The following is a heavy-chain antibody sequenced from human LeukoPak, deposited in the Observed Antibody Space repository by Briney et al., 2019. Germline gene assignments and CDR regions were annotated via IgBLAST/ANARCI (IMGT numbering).Heavy chain of an antibody. Sequence: GESLKISCKGSGYSFTSYWIAWVRQMPGKGLEWMGIIYPVDSDIRYSPSFQGQVTISADKSISTAYLQWSSLKASDTAMYYCARRLLWFGEPLPFDSWGQGTLVTVSS. V-gene: IGHV5-51*01. J-gene: IGHJ5*01. CDR1: GYSFTSYW. CDR2: IYPVDSDI. CDR3: ARRLLWFGEPLPFDS. D-gene: IGHD3-10*01.